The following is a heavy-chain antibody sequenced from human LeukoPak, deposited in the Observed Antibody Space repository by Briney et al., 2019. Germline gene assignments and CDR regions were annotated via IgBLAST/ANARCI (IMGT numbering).Heavy chain of an antibody. J-gene: IGHJ6*03. V-gene: IGHV3-30*18. CDR3: AKLKESYFYMDV. Sequence: GRSLRLSCAASGFTFSGYAMHWVRQAPGKGLEWVAVISYDGSNKYYADSVKGRFTISRDNSKNTLYLQTNSLRVEDTAVYHCAKLKESYFYMDVWGKGTTVTISS. CDR2: ISYDGSNK. CDR1: GFTFSGYA. D-gene: IGHD3-10*01.